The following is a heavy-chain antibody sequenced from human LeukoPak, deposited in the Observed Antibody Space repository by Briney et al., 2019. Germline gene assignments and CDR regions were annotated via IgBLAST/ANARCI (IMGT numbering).Heavy chain of an antibody. D-gene: IGHD2-2*01. J-gene: IGHJ3*02. V-gene: IGHV4-30-2*01. Sequence: SETLSLTCAVSGGSISSGGYSWSWIRQPPGKGLEWIGYIYHSGSTYYNPSLKSRVTISVDRSKNQFSLKLSSVTAADTAVYSCARLWVVPAAMGAFDIWGQGTMVTVSS. CDR2: IYHSGST. CDR1: GGSISSGGYS. CDR3: ARLWVVPAAMGAFDI.